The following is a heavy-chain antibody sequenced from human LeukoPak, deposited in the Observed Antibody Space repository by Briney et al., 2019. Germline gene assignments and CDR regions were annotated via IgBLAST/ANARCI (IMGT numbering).Heavy chain of an antibody. CDR1: AASISSFY. CDR2: IYTSGTT. Sequence: PSETLSLTCSVSAASISSFYWSCIRPPPGQELEWIGYIYTSGTTNYSPYLKSRVTISVNTSKNQFALKISSVAAADTAMYYCARELGWHLTSVTTSRYFDYWGQGALVTVSS. V-gene: IGHV4-59*01. J-gene: IGHJ4*02. CDR3: ARELGWHLTSVTTSRYFDY. D-gene: IGHD4-17*01.